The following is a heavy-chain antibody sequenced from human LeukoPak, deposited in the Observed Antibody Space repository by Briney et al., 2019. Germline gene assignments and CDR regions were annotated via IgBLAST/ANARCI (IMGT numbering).Heavy chain of an antibody. D-gene: IGHD4-11*01. CDR1: GFTFSSYS. J-gene: IGHJ4*02. CDR3: TKETTVTNTGFDS. Sequence: GGSLRLSCAASGFTFSSYSMNWVRQAPGKGLEWVSSISSSSSYIYYADSVKGRFTISRDNAKNSLYLQMNSLRAEDTALYYCTKETTVTNTGFDSWGQGTLVTVSS. CDR2: ISSSSSYI. V-gene: IGHV3-21*04.